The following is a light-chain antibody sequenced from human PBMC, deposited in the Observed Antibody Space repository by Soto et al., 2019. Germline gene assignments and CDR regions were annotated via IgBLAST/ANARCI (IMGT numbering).Light chain of an antibody. J-gene: IGKJ3*01. Sequence: DIQMTQSPSTLSPSVGDRVTITCRASQSISSWLAWYQQKPGKAPKLLIYKVSFLEGGVPSRFSGSGSGTEFTLTISSFYPDAFASDYCHHSERVSVTFGSGT. CDR1: QSISSW. V-gene: IGKV1-5*03. CDR3: HHSERVSVT. CDR2: KVS.